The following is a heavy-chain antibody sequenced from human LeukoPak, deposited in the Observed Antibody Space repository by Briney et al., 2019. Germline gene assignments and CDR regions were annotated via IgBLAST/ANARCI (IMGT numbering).Heavy chain of an antibody. J-gene: IGHJ6*02. D-gene: IGHD6-19*01. Sequence: GRSLRLSCAASGFTFSSYGMHWVRQAPGKGLEWVAVIWYDGSNKYYADSVKGRFTISRDNSKNTLYLQMNSLRAEDTAVYYCARGAAVAGNQYYYYYYGMDVWGQGTTVTVSS. CDR3: ARGAAVAGNQYYYYYYGMDV. V-gene: IGHV3-33*01. CDR2: IWYDGSNK. CDR1: GFTFSSYG.